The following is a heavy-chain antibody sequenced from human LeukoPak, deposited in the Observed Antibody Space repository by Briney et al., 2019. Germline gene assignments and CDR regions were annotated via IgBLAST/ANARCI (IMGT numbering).Heavy chain of an antibody. J-gene: IGHJ4*02. Sequence: SETLSLTCTVSSGSISSYYWSWIRQPPGKGLEWIGHVYYNGSTNYNPSLKSRVTISVDTSKNQFSLKLTSVTAADTAVYYCARHWRYWGQGALVTVSS. CDR3: ARHWRY. V-gene: IGHV4-59*08. CDR1: SGSISSYY. CDR2: VYYNGST.